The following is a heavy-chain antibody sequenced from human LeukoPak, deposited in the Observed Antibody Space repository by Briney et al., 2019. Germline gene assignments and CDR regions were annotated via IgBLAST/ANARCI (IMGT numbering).Heavy chain of an antibody. V-gene: IGHV1-69*01. CDR1: GGTFSSYA. CDR2: IIPIFGTA. J-gene: IGHJ4*02. CDR3: ARDHVDTPPRWDN. D-gene: IGHD5-18*01. Sequence: SVKVSCKASGGTFSSYAISWVRQAPGQGLEWMGGIIPIFGTANYAQKFQGRVTITADESTSTAYMELSSLRSEDTAVYYCARDHVDTPPRWDNWGQGTLVTVSS.